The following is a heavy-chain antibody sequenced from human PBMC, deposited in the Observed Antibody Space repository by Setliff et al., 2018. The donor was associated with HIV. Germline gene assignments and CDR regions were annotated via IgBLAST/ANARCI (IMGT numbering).Heavy chain of an antibody. J-gene: IGHJ6*03. V-gene: IGHV4-4*07. CDR1: GDSISGYY. D-gene: IGHD6-19*01. Sequence: SETLSLTCTVSGDSISGYYWSWIRQAAGRGLEWTGRIHTSGSTNDNPSLKSRVTMSVDMSKNQFSVRLSSVSAADTAVYFCARDIQWRNFYRYMDVWGTGATGTVSS. CDR2: IHTSGST. CDR3: ARDIQWRNFYRYMDV.